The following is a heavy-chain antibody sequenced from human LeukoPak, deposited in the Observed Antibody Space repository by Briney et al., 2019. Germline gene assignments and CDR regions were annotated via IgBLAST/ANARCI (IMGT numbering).Heavy chain of an antibody. Sequence: PGGSLRLSCAASGLIFSYYGMHWVRQAPGKGLEWVAVIWYDGSNRYYADSLKGRFTISRGNSKNTLYLQMNSLTADDTAVYYCARDPLGVLSYFDYWGQGTLVTVSS. CDR3: ARDPLGVLSYFDY. V-gene: IGHV3-33*01. CDR1: GLIFSYYG. J-gene: IGHJ4*02. CDR2: IWYDGSNR. D-gene: IGHD3-16*01.